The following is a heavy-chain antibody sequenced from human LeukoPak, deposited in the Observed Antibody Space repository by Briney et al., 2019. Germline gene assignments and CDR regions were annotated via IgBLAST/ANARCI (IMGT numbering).Heavy chain of an antibody. CDR2: IYHSGST. J-gene: IGHJ3*02. CDR1: GGSISSSNW. Sequence: SGTLSLTCAVSGGSISSSNWWSWVRQPPGKGLEWIGEIYHSGSTNYNPSLKSRVTISVDKSKNQFSLKLSSVTAADTAVYYCARAVPSTGIAAAAPAFDIWGQGTMVTVSS. D-gene: IGHD6-13*01. V-gene: IGHV4-4*02. CDR3: ARAVPSTGIAAAAPAFDI.